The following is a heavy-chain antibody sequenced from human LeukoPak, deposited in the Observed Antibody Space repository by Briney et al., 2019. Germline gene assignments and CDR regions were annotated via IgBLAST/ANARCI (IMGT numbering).Heavy chain of an antibody. D-gene: IGHD3-22*01. CDR3: ASSSLAKYYYDSSGYYYFDY. Sequence: PRGSLRLSCAASGFTVSSNYMSWVRQAPGKGLEWVSVIYSGGSTYYADSVKGRFTISRDNSKNTLYLQMNSLRAEDTAVYYCASSSLAKYYYDSSGYYYFDYWGQGTLVTVSS. CDR2: IYSGGST. J-gene: IGHJ4*02. V-gene: IGHV3-66*02. CDR1: GFTVSSNY.